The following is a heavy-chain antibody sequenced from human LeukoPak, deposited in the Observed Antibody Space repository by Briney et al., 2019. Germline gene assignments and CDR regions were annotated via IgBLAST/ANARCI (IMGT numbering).Heavy chain of an antibody. CDR1: GFTFSSYW. CDR2: IEQDGSEK. CDR3: ARGVRYNWNYGNFDY. D-gene: IGHD1-7*01. Sequence: HTGGSLRLSCAASGFTFSSYWMSWVRQAPGKGLEWVANIEQDGSEKNYVDSVKGRFTISRDNAEDALYLQMNTLRPEDTAVYYCARGVRYNWNYGNFDYWGQGTLVTVSS. J-gene: IGHJ4*02. V-gene: IGHV3-7*01.